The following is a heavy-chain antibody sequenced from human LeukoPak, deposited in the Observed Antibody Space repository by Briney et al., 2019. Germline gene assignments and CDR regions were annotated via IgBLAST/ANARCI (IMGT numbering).Heavy chain of an antibody. V-gene: IGHV4-61*02. D-gene: IGHD2-2*01. J-gene: IGHJ6*02. Sequence: SQTLSLTCTVSGGSISSGSYYWSWIRQPAGKGLEWIGRIYTSGSTNYNPSLKSRVTISVDTSKNQFSLKLSSVTAADTAVYYCARDKGCNSTSCYSYYYYGMDVWGQGTTVTVSS. CDR3: ARDKGCNSTSCYSYYYYGMDV. CDR1: GGSISSGSYY. CDR2: IYTSGST.